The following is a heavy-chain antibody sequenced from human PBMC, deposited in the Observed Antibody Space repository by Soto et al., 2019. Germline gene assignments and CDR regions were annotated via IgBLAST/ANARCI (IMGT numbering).Heavy chain of an antibody. CDR2: INPNSGGT. D-gene: IGHD3-10*01. Sequence: ASVKVSCKASGYTFTGYYMHWVRQAPGQGLEWMGWINPNSGGTNYAQKFQGWVTMTRDTSISTAYMELSRLRSDDTAVYYCARAHRSYGSGSYYIGDPYYYYYYYMVVWGKGTTVTVSS. V-gene: IGHV1-2*04. CDR3: ARAHRSYGSGSYYIGDPYYYYYYYMVV. J-gene: IGHJ6*03. CDR1: GYTFTGYY.